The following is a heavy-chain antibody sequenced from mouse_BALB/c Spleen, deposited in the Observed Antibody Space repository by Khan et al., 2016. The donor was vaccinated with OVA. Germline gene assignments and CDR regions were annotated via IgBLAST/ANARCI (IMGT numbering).Heavy chain of an antibody. J-gene: IGHJ3*01. V-gene: IGHV1-80*01. CDR3: ARERAHYGPGWFAY. D-gene: IGHD1-2*01. Sequence: QVQLQQSGAELVRPGSSVKISCKASGYAFSSYWMNWVKQRPGQGLEWIGQIYPGDGDTNYNGKFKGKATLTADKSSSTAYMQLSSLTSEDSAVYFCARERAHYGPGWFAYWGQGTLVTVAA. CDR2: IYPGDGDT. CDR1: GYAFSSYW.